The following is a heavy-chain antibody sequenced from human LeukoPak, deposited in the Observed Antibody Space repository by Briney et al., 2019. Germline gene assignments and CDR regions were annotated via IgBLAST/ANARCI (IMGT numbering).Heavy chain of an antibody. Sequence: QAGGSLRLSCAASGFTFSSYAMSWVRQAPGKGLEWVSAISGSGGSTYYADSVKGRFTISRDNAKNSLYLQMNSLRAEDTAFYYCARGYCSSASCHAPLDYWGQGTLVTVSS. CDR1: GFTFSSYA. V-gene: IGHV3-23*01. D-gene: IGHD2-2*01. CDR2: ISGSGGST. J-gene: IGHJ4*02. CDR3: ARGYCSSASCHAPLDY.